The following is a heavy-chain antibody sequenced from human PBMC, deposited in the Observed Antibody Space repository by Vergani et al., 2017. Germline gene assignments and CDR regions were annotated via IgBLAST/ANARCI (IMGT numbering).Heavy chain of an antibody. Sequence: EVQLVESGGGLVKPGGSLRLSCAASGFTFSSYSMNWVRQAPGKGLEWVSSISSSSSYRYYADSVKGRFTISRDNAKNSLYLQMNSLRAEDTAVYYCAVASSVVPFDIWGQGTMVTVSS. CDR2: ISSSSSYR. CDR3: AVASSVVPFDI. J-gene: IGHJ3*02. CDR1: GFTFSSYS. D-gene: IGHD2-2*01. V-gene: IGHV3-21*01.